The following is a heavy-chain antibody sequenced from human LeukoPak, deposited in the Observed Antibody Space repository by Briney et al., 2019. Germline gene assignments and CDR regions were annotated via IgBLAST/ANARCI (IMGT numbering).Heavy chain of an antibody. CDR1: GFTFSSYD. CDR3: ARGGGYSYGPFDY. D-gene: IGHD5-18*01. V-gene: IGHV3-30*03. J-gene: IGHJ4*02. CDR2: ISYDGSNK. Sequence: GRSLRLSCAASGFTFSSYDMTWVRQAPGKGLAWVAAISYDGSNKYYADSVKGRFTISRDNAKNTLYLQMNSLRAEDTAVYYCARGGGYSYGPFDYWGQGTLVTVSS.